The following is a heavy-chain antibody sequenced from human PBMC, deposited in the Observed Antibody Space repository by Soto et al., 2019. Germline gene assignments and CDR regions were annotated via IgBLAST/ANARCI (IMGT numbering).Heavy chain of an antibody. Sequence: GASVKVSCKASGGTFSSYAISWVRQAPGQGLEWMGGIIPIFGTANYAQKFQGRVTITADESTSTAYMELSSLRSEDTAVYYCARDRTITGTTESDYWGQGTLVTVSS. J-gene: IGHJ4*02. CDR2: IIPIFGTA. D-gene: IGHD1-20*01. CDR1: GGTFSSYA. V-gene: IGHV1-69*13. CDR3: ARDRTITGTTESDY.